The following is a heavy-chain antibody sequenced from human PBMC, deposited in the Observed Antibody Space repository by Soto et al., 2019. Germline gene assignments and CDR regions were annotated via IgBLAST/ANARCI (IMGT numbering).Heavy chain of an antibody. V-gene: IGHV1-69*13. Sequence: GASVKVSCKASGGTFSSNAISWVRQAPGQGLEWMGGIIPIFGTANYAQKFQGRVTITADESTSTAYMELSSLRSEDTAVYYCARDSQADYDFWSGYYYYYYYGMDVWGQGTTVTVSS. CDR1: GGTFSSNA. J-gene: IGHJ6*02. D-gene: IGHD3-3*01. CDR3: ARDSQADYDFWSGYYYYYYYGMDV. CDR2: IIPIFGTA.